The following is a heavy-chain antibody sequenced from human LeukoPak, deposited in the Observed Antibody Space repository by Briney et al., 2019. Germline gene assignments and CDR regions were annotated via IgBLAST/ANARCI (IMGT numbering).Heavy chain of an antibody. J-gene: IGHJ4*02. D-gene: IGHD3-22*01. CDR2: VGFDGTR. Sequence: GGSLRLSCAASGFTFSSYAMSWVRQAPGKGLEWVSGVGFDGTRYYADSVKGRFTVSRDTATNTLYLQMSSLRAEDTAIFYCAKTQGYYDYWGQGTLVTVSS. V-gene: IGHV3-23*01. CDR3: AKTQGYYDY. CDR1: GFTFSSYA.